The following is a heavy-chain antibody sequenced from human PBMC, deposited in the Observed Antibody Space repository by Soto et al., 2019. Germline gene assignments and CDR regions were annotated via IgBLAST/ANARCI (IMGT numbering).Heavy chain of an antibody. CDR1: GYTFTGYY. CDR2: INPNSGGT. CDR3: ARDQGKRIAAAGTEFYYYYYGMDV. D-gene: IGHD6-13*01. Sequence: GASVKVSCKASGYTFTGYYMHWVRQAPGQGLEWMGWINPNSGGTNYAQKFQGWVTMTRDTSISTAYMELSRLRSDDTAVYYCARDQGKRIAAAGTEFYYYYYGMDVWGQGTTVTVSS. V-gene: IGHV1-2*04. J-gene: IGHJ6*02.